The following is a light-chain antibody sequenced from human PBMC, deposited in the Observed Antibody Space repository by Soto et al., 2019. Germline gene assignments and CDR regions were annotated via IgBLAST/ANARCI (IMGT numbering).Light chain of an antibody. CDR1: QSISSW. V-gene: IGKV1-5*03. Sequence: DIQMTQSPSTLSASVGDRVTITCRASQSISSWLAWYQQRPGKAPKLLIYKASNLESGVPSRFSGSGSGTELTLTIRSLHPDDFATYYCQQYYTYPWTFGPGTKVDIK. CDR2: KAS. J-gene: IGKJ1*01. CDR3: QQYYTYPWT.